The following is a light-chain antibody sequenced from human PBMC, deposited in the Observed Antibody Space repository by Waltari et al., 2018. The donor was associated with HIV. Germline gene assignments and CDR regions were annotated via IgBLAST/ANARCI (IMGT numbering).Light chain of an antibody. J-gene: IGLJ3*02. V-gene: IGLV2-18*02. CDR3: SSYTTSSTWV. CDR1: SSDIGAYNR. Sequence: QSALTQPPSVSGSLGQSVTIPCTGTSSDIGAYNRVSWYQQSPGTAPKLRIYEVTHRPSGVPVRFSGSKSGNTASLTISGLQADDEADYYCSSYTTSSTWVFGGGTKLTVL. CDR2: EVT.